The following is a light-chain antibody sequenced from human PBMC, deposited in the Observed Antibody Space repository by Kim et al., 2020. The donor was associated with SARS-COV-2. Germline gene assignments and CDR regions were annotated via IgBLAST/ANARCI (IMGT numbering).Light chain of an antibody. CDR3: QVWDSGVV. Sequence: VSVAPGKTASSTCGGNNIGSKSVPWYQQKPGQAPVLVIYYDSDRPSGIPERFSGSNSGNTATLTISRVEAGDEADYYCQVWDSGVVFGGGTKLTVL. CDR2: YDS. V-gene: IGLV3-21*04. CDR1: NIGSKS. J-gene: IGLJ2*01.